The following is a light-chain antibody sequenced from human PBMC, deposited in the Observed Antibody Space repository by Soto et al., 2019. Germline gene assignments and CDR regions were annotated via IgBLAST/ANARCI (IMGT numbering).Light chain of an antibody. J-gene: IGKJ5*01. Sequence: GTLSVSPGERATLSCRASQSVGSNLAWYQQKPGQAPRLLMYGASARATGIPARFSGSGSGTEFALTISSLQSEDFAVYYCQQYNEWPPITFGQGTRLEIK. V-gene: IGKV3-15*01. CDR2: GAS. CDR3: QQYNEWPPIT. CDR1: QSVGSN.